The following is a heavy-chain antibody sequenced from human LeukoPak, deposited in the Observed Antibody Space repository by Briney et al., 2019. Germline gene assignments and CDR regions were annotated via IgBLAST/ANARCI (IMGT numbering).Heavy chain of an antibody. V-gene: IGHV3-30*18. CDR2: ISYDGSNK. CDR3: AKGYDFWSGYYRLVFDY. CDR1: GFTFSSYG. Sequence: GGSLRLSCAASGFTFSSYGMHWVRQAPGKGLEWVAVISYDGSNKYYADSVKGRFTISRDNSKNTLYLQMNSLRAEDTAVYYCAKGYDFWSGYYRLVFDYWGQGTLVTVSS. D-gene: IGHD3-3*01. J-gene: IGHJ4*02.